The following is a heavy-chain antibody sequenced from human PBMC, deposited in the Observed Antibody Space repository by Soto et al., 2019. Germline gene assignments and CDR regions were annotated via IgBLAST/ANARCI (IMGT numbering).Heavy chain of an antibody. J-gene: IGHJ4*02. CDR3: FRGGVTSRTFDY. Sequence: AGESLKISCKASGYIIKNYWIGWVRQMPGQGLEWMGIIFPDDSDTRYSPSFQGHATISVDKSISTAYVQWSSLKASDSAIYYCFRGGVTSRTFDYWGQGTLVTVSS. CDR1: GYIIKNYW. V-gene: IGHV5-51*01. CDR2: IFPDDSDT. D-gene: IGHD3-16*01.